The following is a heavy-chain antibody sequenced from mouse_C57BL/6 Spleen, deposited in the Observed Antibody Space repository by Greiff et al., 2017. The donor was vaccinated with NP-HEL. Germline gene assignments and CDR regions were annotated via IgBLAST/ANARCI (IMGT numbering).Heavy chain of an antibody. J-gene: IGHJ4*01. V-gene: IGHV1-53*01. CDR2: INPSNGGT. D-gene: IGHD2-1*01. CDR1: GYTFTSYW. Sequence: QVQLKESGTELVKPGASVKLSCKASGYTFTSYWMHWVKQRPGQGLEWIGNINPSNGGTNYNEKFKSKATLTVDKSSSTAYMQLSSLTSEDSAVYYCARWGDGNPYAMDYWGQGTSVTVSS. CDR3: ARWGDGNPYAMDY.